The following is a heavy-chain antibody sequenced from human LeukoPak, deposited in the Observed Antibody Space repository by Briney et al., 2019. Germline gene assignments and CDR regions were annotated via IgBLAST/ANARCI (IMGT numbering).Heavy chain of an antibody. Sequence: ASVKVSCKASGFTFTNSAMQWVRQARGQRLEWIGWIVVGSGNTNYAQKFQERVTITRDMSTSTAYMELSSRRSEDTAVYYCAADDLTRGYWGQGTLVTVSS. CDR2: IVVGSGNT. J-gene: IGHJ4*02. CDR1: GFTFTNSA. V-gene: IGHV1-58*02. CDR3: AADDLTRGY.